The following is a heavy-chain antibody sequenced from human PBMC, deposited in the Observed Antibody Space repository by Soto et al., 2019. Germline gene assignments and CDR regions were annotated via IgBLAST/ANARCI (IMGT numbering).Heavy chain of an antibody. CDR1: GGSISSGGYY. V-gene: IGHV4-31*03. D-gene: IGHD3-3*01. Sequence: PSETLSLTCTVSGGSISSGGYYWSWIRQHPGKGLEWIGYIYYSGSTYYNPSLKSRVTISVDTSKNQFSLKLSSVTAADTAVYYCARAKLRFLEWLTPQGYYFDYWGQGTLVTVSS. CDR2: IYYSGST. J-gene: IGHJ4*02. CDR3: ARAKLRFLEWLTPQGYYFDY.